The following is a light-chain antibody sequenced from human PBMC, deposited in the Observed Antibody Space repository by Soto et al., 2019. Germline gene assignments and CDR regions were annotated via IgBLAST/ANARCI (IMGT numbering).Light chain of an antibody. CDR3: SSFSSSSTPYV. Sequence: QSALTQPASVSGSPGQSITISCTGTSTDVGGYKYVSWYQQHPGTAPKLMIFEVNGRPSGVSDRFSGSKSGNTASLTISGLQPEDEADYYCSSFSSSSTPYVFGTGTTVTVL. J-gene: IGLJ1*01. CDR1: STDVGGYKY. CDR2: EVN. V-gene: IGLV2-14*01.